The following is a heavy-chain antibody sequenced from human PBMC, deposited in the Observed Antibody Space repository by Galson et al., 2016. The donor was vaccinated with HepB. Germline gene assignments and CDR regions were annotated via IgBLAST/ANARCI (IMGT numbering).Heavy chain of an antibody. Sequence: SLRLSCAASGITLSNSAMHWVRQAPGKGLEHLSSISGDGSATYYIESVRGRFTISRDNSRNSLYLQMSSLKPEETAVYYCVKGRISHYLDSWDQGVLVTVSS. J-gene: IGHJ4*02. CDR2: ISGDGSAT. D-gene: IGHD3-10*01. V-gene: IGHV3-64D*08. CDR3: VKGRISHYLDS. CDR1: GITLSNSA.